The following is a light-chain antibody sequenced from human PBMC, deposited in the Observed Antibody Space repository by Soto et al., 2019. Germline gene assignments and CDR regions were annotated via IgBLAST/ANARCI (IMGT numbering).Light chain of an antibody. CDR3: SSYISSSTYV. CDR1: SSDIGRYSY. Sequence: QSVLTQPASVSGSPGQSITISCTGTSSDIGRYSYVSWYQQYPGKAPKFMIYDVSNRPSGVSNRFSGSKSGNTASLTISGLQAEDEADYYCSSYISSSTYVFGTGTKVTVL. CDR2: DVS. J-gene: IGLJ1*01. V-gene: IGLV2-14*01.